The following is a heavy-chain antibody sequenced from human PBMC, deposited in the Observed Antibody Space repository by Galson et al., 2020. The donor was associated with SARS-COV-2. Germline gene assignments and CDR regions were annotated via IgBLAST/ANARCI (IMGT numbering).Heavy chain of an antibody. D-gene: IGHD3-10*01. CDR2: IYSGGST. J-gene: IGHJ6*02. CDR3: ARDQSTTMVRGVRRAGMDV. V-gene: IGHV3-53*01. CDR1: GFTVSSNY. Sequence: GGSLRLSCAASGFTVSSNYMSWVRQAPGKGLEWVSVIYSGGSTYYADSVKGRFTISRDNSKNTLYLQMNSLRAEDTAVYYCARDQSTTMVRGVRRAGMDVWGQGTTVTVSS.